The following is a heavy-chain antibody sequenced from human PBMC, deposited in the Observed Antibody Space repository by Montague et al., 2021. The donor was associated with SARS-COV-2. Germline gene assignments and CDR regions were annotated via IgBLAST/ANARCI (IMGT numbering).Heavy chain of an antibody. CDR3: ARTVVVPAAMSRYYGMDV. D-gene: IGHD2-2*01. J-gene: IGHJ6*02. CDR1: GGSISSGSYY. CDR2: IYTSGST. Sequence: TLSLTCSVSGGSISSGSYYWSWIRQPAGKGLEWIGRIYTSGSTNYNPSLKSRVAMSVDTSKNQFSLKLSSVTAADTAVYYCARTVVVPAAMSRYYGMDVWGQGTSVTVSS. V-gene: IGHV4-61*02.